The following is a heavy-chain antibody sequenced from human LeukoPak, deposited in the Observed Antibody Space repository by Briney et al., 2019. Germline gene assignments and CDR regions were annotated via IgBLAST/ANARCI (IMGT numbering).Heavy chain of an antibody. J-gene: IGHJ6*03. CDR3: AKPPKGGYYPSYPYYYMDV. D-gene: IGHD3-3*01. V-gene: IGHV3-30*02. Sequence: GGSLRLSCAASGFTFSSYGMHWVRQAPGKGLEWGAFIRYDGSNKYYADSVKGRFTISRDNSKNTLYLQMNSLRAEDTAVYYCAKPPKGGYYPSYPYYYMDVWGKGTTVTVSS. CDR1: GFTFSSYG. CDR2: IRYDGSNK.